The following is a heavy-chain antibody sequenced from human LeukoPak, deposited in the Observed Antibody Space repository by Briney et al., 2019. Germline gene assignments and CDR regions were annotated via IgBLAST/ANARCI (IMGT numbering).Heavy chain of an antibody. Sequence: GESLKISCKGSGYSFTSYWIGWVRPMPGKGLEWMGIIYPGDSDTRYSPSLQGQVTISADKSISPAYLQWSSLKASDTAMYYCARRPIQLWSNDAFDIWGQGTMVTVSS. CDR2: IYPGDSDT. J-gene: IGHJ3*02. D-gene: IGHD5-18*01. V-gene: IGHV5-51*01. CDR3: ARRPIQLWSNDAFDI. CDR1: GYSFTSYW.